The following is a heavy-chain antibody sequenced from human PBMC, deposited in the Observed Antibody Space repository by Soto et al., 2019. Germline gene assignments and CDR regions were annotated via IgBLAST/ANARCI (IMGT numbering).Heavy chain of an antibody. CDR3: ARAEFTMPSGHWFDP. V-gene: IGHV4-34*01. CDR1: GGSFSGYY. J-gene: IGHJ5*02. Sequence: PSETLSLTCAVYGGSFSGYYWSWIRQPPGKGLEWIGEINHSGSTNYNPSLKSRVTISVDASKSQFSLKLRSVTAADTAVFFCARAEFTMPSGHWFDPWGQGTLVTVSS. D-gene: IGHD2-2*01. CDR2: INHSGST.